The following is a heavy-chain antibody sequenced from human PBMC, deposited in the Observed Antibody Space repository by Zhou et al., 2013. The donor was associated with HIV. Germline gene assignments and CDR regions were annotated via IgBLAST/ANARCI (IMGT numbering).Heavy chain of an antibody. CDR3: ARDRGYCNGGSCYPFDL. CDR2: IIPMFGTA. V-gene: IGHV1-69*14. D-gene: IGHD2-15*01. Sequence: QIQLVQSGAEVKKPGSSMKVSCKASGGTFSSLTISWVRQAPGQGLEWMGGIIPMFGTANYAQKFQGRVTNTADKSTSTVYMELSSLTSEDTAVYYCARDRGYCNGGSCYPFDLWGQGTLITVSS. J-gene: IGHJ4*02. CDR1: GGTFSSLT.